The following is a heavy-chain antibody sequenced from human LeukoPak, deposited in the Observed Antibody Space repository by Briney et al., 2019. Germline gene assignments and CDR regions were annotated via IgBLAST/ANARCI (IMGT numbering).Heavy chain of an antibody. J-gene: IGHJ4*02. V-gene: IGHV1-8*01. CDR2: MNPNSGNT. CDR1: GYTFNSYD. Sequence: ASVKVSCKASGYTFNSYDINWVRLATGQGLEWMGWMNPNSGNTGYAQKFQGRVTMTRNTSISTAYMELSSLRSEDTAVYYCARGRSGSSWLDYWGQETLVTVSS. D-gene: IGHD6-13*01. CDR3: ARGRSGSSWLDY.